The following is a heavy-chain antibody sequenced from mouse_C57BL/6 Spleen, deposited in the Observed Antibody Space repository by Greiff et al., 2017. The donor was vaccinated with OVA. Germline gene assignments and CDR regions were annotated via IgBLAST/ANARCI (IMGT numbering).Heavy chain of an antibody. Sequence: VKLVESGPGLVAPSQSLSITCTVSGFSLTSYGLDWVRPSPGKGLEWLGVIWGVGSTNYHSALKSRLSISKDNSKSQVFLKSNSLQTDYTAMYYCFSEGYDGYAFAYWGQGTLVTVSA. CDR3: FSEGYDGYAFAY. J-gene: IGHJ3*01. D-gene: IGHD2-3*01. CDR1: GFSLTSYG. V-gene: IGHV2-6*01. CDR2: IWGVGST.